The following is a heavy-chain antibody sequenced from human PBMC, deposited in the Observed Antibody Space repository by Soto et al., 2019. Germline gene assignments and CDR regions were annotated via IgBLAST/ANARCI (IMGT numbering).Heavy chain of an antibody. J-gene: IGHJ5*02. CDR1: GGSISSYY. CDR2: IYYSGST. Sequence: QVQLQESGPGLVKPSETLSLTCTVSGGSISSYYWSWIRQPPGKGLEWIGYIYYSGSTNYNPSLKSRVTISVDTSKIQFSLKLSSVTAADTAVYYCARSQWLAISNWFDPWGQGTLVTVSS. V-gene: IGHV4-59*01. D-gene: IGHD6-19*01. CDR3: ARSQWLAISNWFDP.